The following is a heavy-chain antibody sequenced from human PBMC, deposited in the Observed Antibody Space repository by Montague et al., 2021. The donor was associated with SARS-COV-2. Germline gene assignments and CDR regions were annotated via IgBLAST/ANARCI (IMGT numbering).Heavy chain of an antibody. CDR1: GAPISTGAYY. D-gene: IGHD3-10*01. J-gene: IGHJ4*02. CDR2: IYYSGTI. V-gene: IGHV4-31*03. Sequence: TLSLTCTVSGAPISTGAYYWGWIRQHPEKGLEWVGYIYYSGTIYYNPSLKSRVTISLDTSNNHSSLKLSSVTAADTAVYYCATASGSGSLGFHYWGQGTLVLVSS. CDR3: ATASGSGSLGFHY.